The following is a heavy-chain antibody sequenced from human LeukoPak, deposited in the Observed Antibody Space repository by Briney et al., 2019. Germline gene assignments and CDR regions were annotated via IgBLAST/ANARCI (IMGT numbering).Heavy chain of an antibody. D-gene: IGHD3-3*01. J-gene: IGHJ4*02. CDR2: INPNSGGT. CDR1: GYTFTGYY. CDR3: ARGALRFLEWPQKGYFDY. Sequence: ASVEVSCKASGYTFTGYYMHWVRQAPGQGLEWMGWINPNSGGTNYAQKFQGRVTMTRDTSISTAYMELSRLRSDDTAVYYCARGALRFLEWPQKGYFDYWGQGTLVTVSS. V-gene: IGHV1-2*02.